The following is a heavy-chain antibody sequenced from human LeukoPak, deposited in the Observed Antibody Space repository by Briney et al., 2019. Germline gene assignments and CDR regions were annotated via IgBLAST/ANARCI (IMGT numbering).Heavy chain of an antibody. CDR3: AKDSSDAFDI. CDR1: GFTFDDYA. J-gene: IGHJ3*02. CDR2: ISWNSGSI. Sequence: GGSLRLSCAASGFTFDDYAMHWVRHAPGKGLEWVSGISWNSGSIGYADSVKGRFTISRDNAKNSLYLQMNSLRAEDMALYYCAKDSSDAFDIWGQGTMVTVSS. V-gene: IGHV3-9*03.